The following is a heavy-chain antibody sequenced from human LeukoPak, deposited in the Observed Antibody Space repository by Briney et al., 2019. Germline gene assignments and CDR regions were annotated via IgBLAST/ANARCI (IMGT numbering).Heavy chain of an antibody. CDR2: IWYDGSNK. J-gene: IGHJ4*02. CDR3: ARCSGGSCYFDY. D-gene: IGHD2-15*01. V-gene: IGHV3-33*01. CDR1: EFTFSSYG. Sequence: GGSLRLSCAASEFTFSSYGMHWVRQAPGKGLEWVAVIWYDGSNKYYAASVKGRFTISRDNSKNTLYLQMNSLRAEDTAVYYCARCSGGSCYFDYWGQGTLVTVSS.